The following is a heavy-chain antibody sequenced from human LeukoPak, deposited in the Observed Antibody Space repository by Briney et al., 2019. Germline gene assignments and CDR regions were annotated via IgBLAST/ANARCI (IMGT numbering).Heavy chain of an antibody. Sequence: GGSLRLSCAVSGITLSNYGMSWVRQAPGKGLEWVAGISDSGGSTNYADHVKGRFTISRDNPRDTLYLQMNSLRAEDTAVYFCAKRGVVIRVILVGFHRQAYYFESWGQGALVTVSS. J-gene: IGHJ4*02. CDR3: AKRGVVIRVILVGFHRQAYYFES. CDR1: GITLSNYG. CDR2: ISDSGGST. D-gene: IGHD3/OR15-3a*01. V-gene: IGHV3-23*01.